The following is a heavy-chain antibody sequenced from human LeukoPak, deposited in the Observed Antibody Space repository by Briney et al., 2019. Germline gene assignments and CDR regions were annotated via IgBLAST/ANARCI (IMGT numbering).Heavy chain of an antibody. Sequence: PGGSLRLSCAASGFTFSSYAMSWVRQAPGKGLEWVSAISGSGGSTYYADSVKGRLTISRDNSKNTLYLQMDSLRAEDTAVYYCAKEGDSTVTTSNYYYGMDVWGRGTTVTVSS. CDR2: ISGSGGST. V-gene: IGHV3-23*01. CDR1: GFTFSSYA. D-gene: IGHD4-17*01. J-gene: IGHJ6*02. CDR3: AKEGDSTVTTSNYYYGMDV.